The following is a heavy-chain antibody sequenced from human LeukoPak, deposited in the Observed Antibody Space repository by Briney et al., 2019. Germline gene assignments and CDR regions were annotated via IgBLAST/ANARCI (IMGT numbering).Heavy chain of an antibody. CDR3: AGIPAVADGTGFDY. D-gene: IGHD6-19*01. CDR2: IYYSGST. CDR1: GASISSSRYS. V-gene: IGHV4-39*01. J-gene: IGHJ4*02. Sequence: TPSETLSLTCTVSGASISSSRYSWGWIRPPPGKGLEWIGSIYYSGSTYYNPSLKSRVTISVDTSKNQFSLKLSSVTAADTAVYYCAGIPAVADGTGFDYWGQGTLVTVTS.